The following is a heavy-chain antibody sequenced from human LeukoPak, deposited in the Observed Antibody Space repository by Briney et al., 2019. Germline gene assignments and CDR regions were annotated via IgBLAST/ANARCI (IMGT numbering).Heavy chain of an antibody. V-gene: IGHV1-69*04. Sequence: ASVKVSCKASGGTFSSYAISWVRQAPGQGLEWMGRIIPILGIANYAQKFQGRVTITADKSTSTAYMELSSLRSEDTAVYYCARVGTRTVRYYYGMDVWGQGTTVTVSS. CDR2: IIPILGIA. J-gene: IGHJ6*02. CDR1: GGTFSSYA. CDR3: ARVGTRTVRYYYGMDV. D-gene: IGHD4-17*01.